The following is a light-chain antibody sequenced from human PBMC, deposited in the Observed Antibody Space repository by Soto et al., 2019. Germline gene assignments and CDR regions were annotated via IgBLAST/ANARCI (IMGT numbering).Light chain of an antibody. CDR2: EVS. J-gene: IGLJ1*01. CDR1: SSDVGGYHY. V-gene: IGLV2-14*01. CDR3: SSYSISTAYL. Sequence: QSVLTQPASVSGSPGQSITISCTGTSSDVGGYHYVSWYQLLPGKAPKLILFEVSIRPSGVSYRLSGSKSGNTASLTISGLQAEDEADYFCSSYSISTAYLFGTGTKVTVL.